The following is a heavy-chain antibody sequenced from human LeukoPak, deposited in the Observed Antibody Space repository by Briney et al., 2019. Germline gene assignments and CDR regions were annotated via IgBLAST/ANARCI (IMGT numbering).Heavy chain of an antibody. Sequence: AGESLKISCQGSAYRFTTYWIGWVRQMPGKGLEWMGIIYPGGSDTRYSPSFQGQVSISAAKSISTAYLQWSSLKASDTAMYYCARSYCGGDWCAFDIWGQGTMVTVSS. CDR2: IYPGGSDT. D-gene: IGHD2-21*02. V-gene: IGHV5-51*01. CDR1: AYRFTTYW. J-gene: IGHJ3*02. CDR3: ARSYCGGDWCAFDI.